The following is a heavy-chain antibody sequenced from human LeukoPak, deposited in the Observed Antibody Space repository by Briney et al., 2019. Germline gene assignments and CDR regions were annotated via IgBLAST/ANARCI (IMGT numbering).Heavy chain of an antibody. V-gene: IGHV4-4*07. CDR3: AKSNGYGLVDI. CDR2: IYSSGST. CDR1: GGFISSYY. D-gene: IGHD3-10*01. J-gene: IGHJ3*02. Sequence: PSETLSLTCTVSGGFISSYYGTSIRQPPGKGLEWIGRIYSSGSTYYNPSLKSQVIISENTSKNQFFLKLNSVTAADTAGYSCAKSNGYGLVDIWGQGTMVTVSS.